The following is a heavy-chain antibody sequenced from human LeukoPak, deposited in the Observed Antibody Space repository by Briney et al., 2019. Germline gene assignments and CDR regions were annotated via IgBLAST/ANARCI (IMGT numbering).Heavy chain of an antibody. Sequence: GGSLRLSCAASGFTFSSYGMHWVRRAPGKGLEWVAFIRYDGSNKYYADSVKGRFTISRDNSKNTLYLQMNGLRAEDTAIYYCAKDRNPPIITIFGVVIDYWGQGTLVTVSS. CDR1: GFTFSSYG. CDR2: IRYDGSNK. J-gene: IGHJ4*02. D-gene: IGHD3-3*01. V-gene: IGHV3-30*02. CDR3: AKDRNPPIITIFGVVIDY.